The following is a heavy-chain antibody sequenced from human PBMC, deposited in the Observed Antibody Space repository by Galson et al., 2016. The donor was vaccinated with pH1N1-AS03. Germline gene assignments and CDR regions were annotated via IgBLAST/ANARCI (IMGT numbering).Heavy chain of an antibody. J-gene: IGHJ4*02. CDR1: GGSMSGYY. CDR3: ARTGSNGWYYFDS. CDR2: VYYSGNP. V-gene: IGHV4-59*01. Sequence: SETLSLTCTVSGGSMSGYYWSWTRQSPERGLEWNGCVYYSGNPTYNPSLKSQVTISVDTSKNQFSLKLSSVTAADTAVYFCARTGSNGWYYFDSWGQGALVTVSS. D-gene: IGHD6-19*01.